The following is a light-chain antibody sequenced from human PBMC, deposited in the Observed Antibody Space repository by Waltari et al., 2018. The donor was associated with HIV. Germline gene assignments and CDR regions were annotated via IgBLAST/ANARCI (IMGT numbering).Light chain of an antibody. V-gene: IGKV3-11*01. Sequence: DIFLTQSPATLSLSPGETATLSCRASQSVRSYLAWYQQKPGQAPRLLIYDASNRATGIPARFSGSGSGTTFTLTISSLEPEDFAVYYCQQRSNWPWTFGQGTKVEIK. CDR1: QSVRSY. J-gene: IGKJ1*01. CDR2: DAS. CDR3: QQRSNWPWT.